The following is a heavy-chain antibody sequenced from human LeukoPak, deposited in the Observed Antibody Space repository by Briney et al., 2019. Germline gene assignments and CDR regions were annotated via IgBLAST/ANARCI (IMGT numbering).Heavy chain of an antibody. V-gene: IGHV1-69*06. J-gene: IGHJ4*02. CDR2: IIPIFGTA. CDR3: ARDGMGSHYDY. D-gene: IGHD1-14*01. CDR1: GYTFTGYY. Sequence: SVKVSCKASGYTFTGYYMHWVRQAPGQGLEWMGGIIPIFGTANYAQKFQGRVTITADKSTSTAYMELSSLRSEDTAVYYCARDGMGSHYDYWGQGTLVTVSS.